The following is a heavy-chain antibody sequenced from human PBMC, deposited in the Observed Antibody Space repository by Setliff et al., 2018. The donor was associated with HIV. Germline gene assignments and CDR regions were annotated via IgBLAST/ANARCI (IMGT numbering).Heavy chain of an antibody. D-gene: IGHD3-10*01. Sequence: PSETLSLTCAVYGGSFSGYYWSWIRQPPGKGLEWIGYIYTSGSTNYNPSLRSRVTISGDTSKNQISLKLSPVTAADTAVYYCASLNGSESPYIYYYYMDVWGKGTTVTVSS. J-gene: IGHJ6*03. V-gene: IGHV4-4*08. CDR2: IYTSGST. CDR3: ASLNGSESPYIYYYYMDV. CDR1: GGSFSGYY.